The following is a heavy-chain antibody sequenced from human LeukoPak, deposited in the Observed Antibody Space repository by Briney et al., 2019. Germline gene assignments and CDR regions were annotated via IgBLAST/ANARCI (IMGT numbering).Heavy chain of an antibody. V-gene: IGHV3-30*04. D-gene: IGHD2-21*02. J-gene: IGHJ4*02. CDR3: ARDRGGDSPLDY. Sequence: PGGSLRLSCAASGFTFSSYAMHWVRQAPGKGLEWVAVISYDGSNKYYADSVKGRFTISRDNSKNTLYLQMNSLRAEDTAVYYCARDRGGDSPLDYWGQGTLVTVSS. CDR2: ISYDGSNK. CDR1: GFTFSSYA.